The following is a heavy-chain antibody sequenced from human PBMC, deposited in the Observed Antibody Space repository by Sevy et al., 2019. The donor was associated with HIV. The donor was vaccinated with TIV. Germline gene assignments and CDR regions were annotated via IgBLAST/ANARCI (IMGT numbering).Heavy chain of an antibody. CDR2: ISYDGSNK. V-gene: IGHV3-30*18. D-gene: IGHD2-2*01. CDR3: AKEAWDIVVVPAAQGGAFDI. Sequence: GGSLRLSCAASGFTFSSYGMHWVRQAPGKGLEWVAVISYDGSNKYYADSVKGRFTISRDNSKNTLYLQMNSPRAEDTAVYYCAKEAWDIVVVPAAQGGAFDIWGQGTMVTVSS. J-gene: IGHJ3*02. CDR1: GFTFSSYG.